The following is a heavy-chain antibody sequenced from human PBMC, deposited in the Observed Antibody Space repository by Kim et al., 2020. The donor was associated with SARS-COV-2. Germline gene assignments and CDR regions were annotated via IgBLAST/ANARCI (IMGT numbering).Heavy chain of an antibody. CDR3: ARGVLRYFDWLPQRGYYFDY. V-gene: IGHV4-34*01. Sequence: RVTISVDTSKNQFSLKLSSVTAADTAVYYCARGVLRYFDWLPQRGYYFDYWGQGTLVTVSS. D-gene: IGHD3-9*01. J-gene: IGHJ4*02.